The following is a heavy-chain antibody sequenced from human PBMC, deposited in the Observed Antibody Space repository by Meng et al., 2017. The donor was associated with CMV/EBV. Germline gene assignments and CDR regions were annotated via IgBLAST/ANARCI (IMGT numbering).Heavy chain of an antibody. CDR2: IYYRGTT. CDR1: GGSISSSSSSYY. D-gene: IGHD2-2*01. V-gene: IGHV4-39*01. Sequence: SETLSLTCTVSGGSISSSSSSYYWGWIRQPPGKGLEWLGSIYYRGTTYDNPSLKSRVTMSVDTSKNQFSLKLSSVTAADTAAYFCARQRITSSIAWFDPWGQGILVTVS. J-gene: IGHJ5*02. CDR3: ARQRITSSIAWFDP.